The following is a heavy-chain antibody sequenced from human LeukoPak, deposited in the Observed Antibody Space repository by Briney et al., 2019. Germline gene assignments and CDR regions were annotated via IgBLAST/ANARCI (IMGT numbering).Heavy chain of an antibody. D-gene: IGHD3-9*01. CDR1: GFTFSSYA. V-gene: IGHV3-23*01. Sequence: GGSLRLSCAASGFTFSSYAMSWVRQAPGKGLEWVSAISGSGGSTYYADSVKGRFTISRDNSKNTLYLQMNSLRAEDTAVYYCATGRNGQAFDWSQTPFDYWGQGTLVTVSS. J-gene: IGHJ4*02. CDR3: ATGRNGQAFDWSQTPFDY. CDR2: ISGSGGST.